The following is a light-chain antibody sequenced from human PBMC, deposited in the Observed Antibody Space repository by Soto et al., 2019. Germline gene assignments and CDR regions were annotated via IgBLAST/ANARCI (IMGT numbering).Light chain of an antibody. Sequence: ETVLTQSPGTLSLSPGERATLFCRASQRISNNFLAWYQQIPGQAPSLLIFGASSRATGIPDRFSVSGSGKELTLTIDRLEPEDFAMYYCQKYRRSPPSWTFGQGTKVEIK. CDR2: GAS. CDR1: QRISNNF. CDR3: QKYRRSPPSWT. V-gene: IGKV3-20*01. J-gene: IGKJ1*01.